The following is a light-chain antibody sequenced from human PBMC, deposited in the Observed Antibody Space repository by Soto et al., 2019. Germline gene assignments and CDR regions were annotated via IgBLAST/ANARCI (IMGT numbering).Light chain of an antibody. CDR2: DAS. J-gene: IGKJ1*01. CDR1: QGVSSY. CDR3: QHSSNCPRT. V-gene: IGKV3-11*01. Sequence: EIVLTQSAATLSLSPGERATLSCRASQGVSSYLGWYQQKPGQAPRLLIYDASTRVTGFPARFGGSVCETDFSHTISTPDPDDFPVYCFQHSSNCPRTFRQSTKVEFK.